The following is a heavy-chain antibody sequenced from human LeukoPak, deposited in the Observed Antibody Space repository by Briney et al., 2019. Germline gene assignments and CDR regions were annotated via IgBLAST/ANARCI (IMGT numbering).Heavy chain of an antibody. CDR2: IIPIFGTA. CDR3: ARGVAATSGYYYGMDV. J-gene: IGHJ6*02. CDR1: GGTFSSYA. Sequence: GSSVKVSCKASGGTFSSYAISWVRQAPGRGLEWMGGIIPIFGTANYAQKFQGRVTITADESTSTAYMELSSLRSEDTAVYYCARGVAATSGYYYGMDVWGQGTTVTVSS. V-gene: IGHV1-69*01. D-gene: IGHD2-15*01.